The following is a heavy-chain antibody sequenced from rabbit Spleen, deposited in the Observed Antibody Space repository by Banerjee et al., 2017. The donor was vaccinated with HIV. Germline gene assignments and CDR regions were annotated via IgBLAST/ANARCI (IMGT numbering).Heavy chain of an antibody. J-gene: IGHJ6*01. CDR1: SSSYW. D-gene: IGHD8-1*01. CDR3: ARDTGSSFSSYGMDL. Sequence: SSSYWICWVRQASGKGLEWIGCIVGGSSGNTHYASWAKGRFTISKASSTTVTLQMTSLTVADTATYFCARDTGSSFSSYGMDLWGPGTLVTVS. CDR2: IVGGSSGNT. V-gene: IGHV1S45*01.